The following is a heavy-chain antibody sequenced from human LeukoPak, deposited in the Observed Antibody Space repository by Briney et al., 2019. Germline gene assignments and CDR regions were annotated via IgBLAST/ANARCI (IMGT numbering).Heavy chain of an antibody. CDR2: ISYDGSNK. J-gene: IGHJ6*03. V-gene: IGHV3-30*03. Sequence: PGGSLRLSCAASGFTFSSYGMHWVRQAPGKGLEWVAVISYDGSNKYYADSVKGRFTISRDNPKNTLYLQMNSLRTDDTAVYYCARGQRAHVEWSSYMDVWGKGTTVTVSS. CDR1: GFTFSSYG. CDR3: ARGQRAHVEWSSYMDV. D-gene: IGHD3-3*01.